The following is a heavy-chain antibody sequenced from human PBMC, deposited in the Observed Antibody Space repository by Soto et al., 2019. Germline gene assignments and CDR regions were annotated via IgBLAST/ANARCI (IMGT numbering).Heavy chain of an antibody. J-gene: IGHJ3*02. D-gene: IGHD2-2*01. CDR2: ISYDGSNK. Sequence: PGGSLRLSCAASGFTFSSYAMHWVRQAPGEGLEWVAVISYDGSNKYYADSVKGRFTISRDNSKNTLYLQMNSLRAEDTAVYYCARGGYCSSTSCSNDAFDIWGQGTMVTVS. V-gene: IGHV3-30-3*01. CDR3: ARGGYCSSTSCSNDAFDI. CDR1: GFTFSSYA.